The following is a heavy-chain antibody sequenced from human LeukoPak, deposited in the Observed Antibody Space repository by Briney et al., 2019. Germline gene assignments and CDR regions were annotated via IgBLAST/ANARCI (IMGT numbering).Heavy chain of an antibody. J-gene: IGHJ4*02. CDR3: AREGSGHFDY. CDR1: GGSFSGYY. CDR2: IYYSGST. V-gene: IGHV4-59*01. Sequence: SETLSLTCAVYGGSFSGYYWSWIRQPPGKGLEWIGYIYYSGSTNYNPSLKSRVTISVDTSKNQFSLKLSSVTAADTAVYYCAREGSGHFDYWGQGTLVTVSS. D-gene: IGHD2-15*01.